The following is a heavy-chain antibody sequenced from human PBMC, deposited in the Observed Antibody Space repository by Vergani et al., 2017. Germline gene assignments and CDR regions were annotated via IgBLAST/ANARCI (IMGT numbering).Heavy chain of an antibody. V-gene: IGHV1-69*01. CDR1: GGTFSSYA. D-gene: IGHD1-26*01. J-gene: IGHJ1*01. CDR2: IIPIFGTA. CDR3: AGWWAFIVGATTHEYFQH. Sequence: QVQLVQSGAEVKKPGSSVKVSCKASGGTFSSYAISWVRQAPGQGLEWMGGIIPIFGTANYAQKFQGRVTLTADESTSTAYMELSSLRSEDTAVYYCAGWWAFIVGATTHEYFQHWGQGTLVTVSS.